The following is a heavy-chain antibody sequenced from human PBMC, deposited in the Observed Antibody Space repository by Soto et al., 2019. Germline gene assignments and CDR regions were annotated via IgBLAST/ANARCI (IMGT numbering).Heavy chain of an antibody. J-gene: IGHJ6*02. CDR3: ARETYYDFWSGPYGMDV. D-gene: IGHD3-3*01. Sequence: PSETLSLTCAVSGYSISSGYYWGWIRQPPGKGLEWIGSIYHSGSTYYNPSLKSRVTISVDTSKNQFSLKLSSVTAADTAVYYCARETYYDFWSGPYGMDVWGQGTTVTVSS. CDR2: IYHSGST. V-gene: IGHV4-38-2*02. CDR1: GYSISSGYY.